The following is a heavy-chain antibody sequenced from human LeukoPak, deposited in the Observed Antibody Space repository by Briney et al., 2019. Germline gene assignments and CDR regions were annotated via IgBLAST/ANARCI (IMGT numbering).Heavy chain of an antibody. CDR3: GQAALWFGDWFAP. J-gene: IGHJ5*02. CDR1: GFTFSSYG. CDR2: IWYDGSNK. V-gene: IGHV3-33*06. Sequence: GGSLRLSCAASGFTFSSYGMHWVRQAPGKGLEWVAVIWYDGSNKYYADSVKGRFTISRDNSKNTVYLQMNSLRAEDTAFYYCGQAALWFGDWFAPWGQGTLVTVSS. D-gene: IGHD3-10*01.